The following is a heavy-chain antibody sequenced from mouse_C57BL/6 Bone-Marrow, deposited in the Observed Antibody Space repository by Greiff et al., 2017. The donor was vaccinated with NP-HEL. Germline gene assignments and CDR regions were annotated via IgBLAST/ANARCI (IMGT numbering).Heavy chain of an antibody. CDR1: YTFS. D-gene: IGHD2-4*01. CDR2: GQGLEWIG. CDR3: SEDSAVYYCAYYDYDGYWYFDV. Sequence: QVQLQQSGPELARPWATVKISCQAFYTFSRRVYFAIRDINYWMQWVTQRPGQGLEWIGAISPGNGDISYNQKFKGKATLTADKSSSTAYMQLSSLTSEDSAVYYCAYYDYDGYWYFDVWGTGTTVTVSS. V-gene: IGHV1-87*01. J-gene: IGHJ1*03.